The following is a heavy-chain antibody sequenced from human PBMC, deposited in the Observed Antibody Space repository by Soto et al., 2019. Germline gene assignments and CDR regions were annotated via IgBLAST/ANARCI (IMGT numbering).Heavy chain of an antibody. CDR2: ISSSSSYI. J-gene: IGHJ3*02. D-gene: IGHD6-6*01. CDR3: ARDKRFFVPHETRTPQYSSSSGDAFDI. Sequence: GGSLRLSCAASGFTFSSYSMNWVRQAPGKGLEWVSSISSSSSYIYYADSVKGRFTISRDNAKNSLYLQMNSLRAEDTAVYYCARDKRFFVPHETRTPQYSSSSGDAFDIWGQGTMVTVSS. CDR1: GFTFSSYS. V-gene: IGHV3-21*01.